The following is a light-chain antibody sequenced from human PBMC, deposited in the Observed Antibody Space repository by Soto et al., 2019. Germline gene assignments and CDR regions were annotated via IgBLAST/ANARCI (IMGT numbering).Light chain of an antibody. Sequence: IVMTQYTLSLPVTPGEPASISCRSSQILLHSNGYNYLDWYLQKPGQSPQLLIYLGSNRASGVPDRFSGSGSGTDFTLKISRVEAEDVGVYYCMQPLQSWTFGQGTKVDIK. CDR2: LGS. CDR1: QILLHSNGYNY. V-gene: IGKV2-28*01. CDR3: MQPLQSWT. J-gene: IGKJ1*01.